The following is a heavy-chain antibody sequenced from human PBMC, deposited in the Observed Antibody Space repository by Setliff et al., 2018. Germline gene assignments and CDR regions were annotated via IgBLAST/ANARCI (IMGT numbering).Heavy chain of an antibody. CDR3: ARSPSSGAYWNPRPFYSDY. Sequence: KPSETLSLTCTVSGDSIRNSHWIWIRQPPGKGLEWIGDISPSGSTTYNPSVKSRVTISLDTSKNHFSLKLDSVTAADTALYYCARSPSSGAYWNPRPFYSDYWARGTLVTVSS. CDR1: GDSIRNSH. CDR2: ISPSGST. J-gene: IGHJ4*02. D-gene: IGHD1-26*01. V-gene: IGHV4-4*08.